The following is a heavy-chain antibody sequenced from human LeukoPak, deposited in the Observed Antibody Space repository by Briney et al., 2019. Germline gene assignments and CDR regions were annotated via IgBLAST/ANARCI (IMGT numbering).Heavy chain of an antibody. CDR1: GFTFTRYW. V-gene: IGHV3-7*01. J-gene: IGHJ3*02. CDR3: ARDHDSSSAFDI. Sequence: GGSLRLSCAASGFTFTRYWMTWVRQAPGKGLEWVASIKEDGSDKHYVGSVKGRFTISRDNAKNSVYLQMSSLRAEDTAVYYCARDHDSSSAFDIWGQGTMVTVSS. CDR2: IKEDGSDK. D-gene: IGHD3-22*01.